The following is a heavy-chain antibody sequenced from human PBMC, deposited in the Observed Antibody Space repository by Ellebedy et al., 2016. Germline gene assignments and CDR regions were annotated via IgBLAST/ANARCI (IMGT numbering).Heavy chain of an antibody. CDR1: GGSIISYY. J-gene: IGHJ4*02. V-gene: IGHV4-59*08. D-gene: IGHD2-15*01. CDR2: IYYSGNT. Sequence: SETLSLXCTVAGGSIISYYWSWIRQPPGKGLEWIGHIYYSGNTKYNPSLKSRVTISVDTSKNQFSLKLSSVTAADTAVYYCARLNCSGGSCYSDYWGQGTLVTVSS. CDR3: ARLNCSGGSCYSDY.